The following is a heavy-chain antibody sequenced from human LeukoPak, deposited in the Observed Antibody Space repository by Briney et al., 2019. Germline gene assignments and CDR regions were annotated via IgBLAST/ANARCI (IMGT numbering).Heavy chain of an antibody. J-gene: IGHJ4*02. Sequence: GGSLRLSCAASGFTFSSYAMSWVRQAPGKGLEWVSYISSSGSTIYHADSVKGRFTISRDNAKNSLYLQMNSLRAEDTAVYYCARGSYQYYFDYWGQGTLVTVSS. CDR1: GFTFSSYA. CDR2: ISSSGSTI. CDR3: ARGSYQYYFDY. D-gene: IGHD1-26*01. V-gene: IGHV3-48*04.